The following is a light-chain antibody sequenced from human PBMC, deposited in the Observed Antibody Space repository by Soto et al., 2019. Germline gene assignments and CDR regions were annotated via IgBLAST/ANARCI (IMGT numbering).Light chain of an antibody. Sequence: EIVLTQSPATLSLSPGERATLSCRASQSINRHLAWYRQKPGQAPRLLIYDASNRATGILARFSGSGSGTDFTLTISSLGPEDFGVYYCQQRSNWPPVTFGGGTKVEIK. J-gene: IGKJ4*01. CDR3: QQRSNWPPVT. V-gene: IGKV3-11*01. CDR1: QSINRH. CDR2: DAS.